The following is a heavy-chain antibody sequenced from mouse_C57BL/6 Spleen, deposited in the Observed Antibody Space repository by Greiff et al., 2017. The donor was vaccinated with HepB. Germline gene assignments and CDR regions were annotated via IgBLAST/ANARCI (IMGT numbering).Heavy chain of an antibody. D-gene: IGHD2-1*01. CDR1: GYTFTSYW. Sequence: VQLVESGAELVKPGASVKLSCKASGYTFTSYWMHWVKQRPGRGLEWIGRIDPNSGGTKYNEKFKSKATLTVDKPSSTAYMQLSSLTSEDSAVYYCARENGNYGYYFDYWGQGTTLTVSS. CDR3: ARENGNYGYYFDY. J-gene: IGHJ2*01. CDR2: IDPNSGGT. V-gene: IGHV1-72*01.